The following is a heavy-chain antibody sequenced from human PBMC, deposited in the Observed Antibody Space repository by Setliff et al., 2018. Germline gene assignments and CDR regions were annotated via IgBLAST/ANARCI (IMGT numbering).Heavy chain of an antibody. CDR3: ARDHGDYGYYYYYMDV. J-gene: IGHJ6*03. Sequence: SETLSLTCTVSGGSISSYYWSWIRQPAGKGLEWIGRIYTSGSTNYNPSLKSRVTTSVDTSKNQFSLKLSSVTAADTAVYYCARDHGDYGYYYYYMDVWGKGTTVTV. CDR1: GGSISSYY. CDR2: IYTSGST. V-gene: IGHV4-4*07. D-gene: IGHD4-17*01.